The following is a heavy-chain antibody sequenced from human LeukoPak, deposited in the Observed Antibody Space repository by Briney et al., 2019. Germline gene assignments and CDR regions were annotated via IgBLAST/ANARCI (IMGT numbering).Heavy chain of an antibody. CDR1: GGSLSSYY. V-gene: IGHV4-59*01. Sequence: SETLSLTCTVSGGSLSSYYWSWIRQPPGKGLEWIGYIYYSGSTNYNPSLKSRVTISVDTSKNQFSLKLSSVTAADTAVYYCARDAYYYDSSAYDLAYWGQGTLVTVSS. D-gene: IGHD3-22*01. CDR3: ARDAYYYDSSAYDLAY. CDR2: IYYSGST. J-gene: IGHJ4*02.